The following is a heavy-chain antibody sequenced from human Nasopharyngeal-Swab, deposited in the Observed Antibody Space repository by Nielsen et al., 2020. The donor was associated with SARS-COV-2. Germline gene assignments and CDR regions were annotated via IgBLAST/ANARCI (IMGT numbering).Heavy chain of an antibody. J-gene: IGHJ5*02. CDR2: IKQDGDET. CDR3: ARADSGWFDP. Sequence: GGSLRLSCATSGFTFNTFWMSWVRQAPGKGLEWVAIIKQDGDETQYVDSVKGRFTISRDNVEKSLYLQMDNLRAEDTAVYYCARADSGWFDPWGQGTLVTVSS. V-gene: IGHV3-7*04. CDR1: GFTFNTFW. D-gene: IGHD3-10*01.